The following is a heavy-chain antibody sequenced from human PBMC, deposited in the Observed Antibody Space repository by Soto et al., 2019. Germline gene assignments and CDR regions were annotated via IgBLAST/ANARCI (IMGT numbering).Heavy chain of an antibody. D-gene: IGHD1-26*01. CDR3: ARDIGGGFVFQF. J-gene: IGHJ1*01. CDR2: VSGGSKTI. V-gene: IGHV3-48*02. Sequence: EVQLVESGGAVVHPGESLRLSCAASGFTFKTYSMSWVRQAPGKGLEWVSYVSGGSKTISYADSVKGRFTASRDNAKNSMYLQMNSLRDEDTAVYYCARDIGGGFVFQFWGQGTLVTVSS. CDR1: GFTFKTYS.